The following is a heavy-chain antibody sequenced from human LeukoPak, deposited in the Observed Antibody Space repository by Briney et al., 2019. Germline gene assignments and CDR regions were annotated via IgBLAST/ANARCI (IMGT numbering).Heavy chain of an antibody. V-gene: IGHV4-30-2*01. D-gene: IGHD5-18*01. CDR1: GGSISSGGYS. Sequence: NPSETLSLTCTVSGGSISSGGYSWSWIRQPPGKGLEWIGYIYHSGSTYYNPSLKSRVTISVDRSKNQFSLKLSSVTAADTAVYYCASTVGGYSYTWGQGTLVTVSS. CDR3: ASTVGGYSYT. J-gene: IGHJ4*02. CDR2: IYHSGST.